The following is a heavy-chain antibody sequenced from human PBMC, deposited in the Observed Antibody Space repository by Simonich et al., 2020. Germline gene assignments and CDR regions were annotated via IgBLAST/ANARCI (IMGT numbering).Heavy chain of an antibody. CDR3: AKDLGERITMIVVVIDAFDI. D-gene: IGHD3-22*01. J-gene: IGHJ3*02. CDR1: GFTFSSYA. Sequence: GGGLVQPGGSLRLSCAASGFTFSSYAMRWVRQAPGKGLVWVSAISGSGGSTYYADSVKGRFTISRDNSKNTLYLQMNSLRAEDTAVYYCAKDLGERITMIVVVIDAFDIWGQGTMVTVSS. CDR2: ISGSGGST. V-gene: IGHV3-23*01.